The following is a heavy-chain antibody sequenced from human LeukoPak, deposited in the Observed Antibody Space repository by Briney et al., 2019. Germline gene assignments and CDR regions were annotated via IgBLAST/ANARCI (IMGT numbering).Heavy chain of an antibody. J-gene: IGHJ6*03. D-gene: IGHD6-19*01. V-gene: IGHV3-9*01. CDR2: ISWNSGSI. CDR3: AKDSTTGSGWYSYYYYYMDV. CDR1: GFTFDDYA. Sequence: GRSLRLSCAASGFTFDDYAMHWVRQAPGKGLEWVSGISWNSGSIGYADSVKGRFTISRDNAKNSLYLQMNSLRAEDTASYYCAKDSTTGSGWYSYYYYYMDVWGKGTTVTISS.